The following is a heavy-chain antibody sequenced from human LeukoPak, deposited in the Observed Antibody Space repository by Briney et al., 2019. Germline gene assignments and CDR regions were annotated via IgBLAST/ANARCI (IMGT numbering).Heavy chain of an antibody. CDR1: GFTFSSYW. CDR3: ARDRALYDSRRGYYYTEDDY. J-gene: IGHJ4*02. D-gene: IGHD3-22*01. V-gene: IGHV3-7*01. CDR2: MNPDGCEK. Sequence: GGSLRLSCAASGFTFSSYWMSWVRQAPGKGLEWVANMNPDGCEKYFLDSVKGRFTTSRDNAKSSLYLQMNSLRGDDTAVYYCARDRALYDSRRGYYYTEDDYWGQGTLVTVSS.